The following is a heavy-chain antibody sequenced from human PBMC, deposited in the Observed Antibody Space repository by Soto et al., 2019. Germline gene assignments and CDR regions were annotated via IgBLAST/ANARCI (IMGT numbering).Heavy chain of an antibody. V-gene: IGHV4-30-4*01. CDR2: IYYSGST. D-gene: IGHD5-18*01. CDR1: GRSISSGDYY. Sequence: TSETLSLTCTVSGRSISSGDYYWSWIRQPPGKGLEWIGYIYYSGSTYYNPSLKSRVTISVDTSKNQFSLKLSSVTAADTAVYYCARASPVVTDVWGRGTTVTVSS. CDR3: ARASPVVTDV. J-gene: IGHJ6*02.